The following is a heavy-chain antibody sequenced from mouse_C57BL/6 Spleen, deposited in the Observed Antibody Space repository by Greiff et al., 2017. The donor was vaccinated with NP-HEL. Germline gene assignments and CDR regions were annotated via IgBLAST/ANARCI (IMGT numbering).Heavy chain of an antibody. V-gene: IGHV1-39*01. Sequence: VQLKESGPELVKPGASVKISCKASGYSFTDYNMNWVKQSNGKSLEWIGVINPNYGTTSYNQKFKGKATLTVDQSSSTSYMQLNSLTSEYSAVYYFASSRDFDYWGQGTTLTVSS. CDR2: INPNYGTT. CDR1: GYSFTDYN. J-gene: IGHJ2*01. D-gene: IGHD1-1*01. CDR3: ASSRDFDY.